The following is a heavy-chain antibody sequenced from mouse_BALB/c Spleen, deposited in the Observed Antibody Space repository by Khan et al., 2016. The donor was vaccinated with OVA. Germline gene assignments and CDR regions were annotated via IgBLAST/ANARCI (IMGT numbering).Heavy chain of an antibody. Sequence: QVQLKESGPGLVAPSQSLSITCTVTGFSLTTYGVSWVRQPPGKGLEWLGVIWGDGSTNYHSALISRLTISKDNSKSQVFLKLNSLQTDDTGTYYAAKQTHGTLYAMDYWGQGTSVTVSS. CDR3: AKQTHGTLYAMDY. V-gene: IGHV2-3*01. J-gene: IGHJ4*01. D-gene: IGHD2-1*01. CDR1: GFSLTTYG. CDR2: IWGDGST.